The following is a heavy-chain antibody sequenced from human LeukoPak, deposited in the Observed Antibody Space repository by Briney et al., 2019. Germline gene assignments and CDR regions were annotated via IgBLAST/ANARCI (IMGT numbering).Heavy chain of an antibody. V-gene: IGHV4-31*03. D-gene: IGHD4-17*01. Sequence: SETLSLTCTVSGGSISSGGYYWSWIRQHPGKGLEWIGYIYYGGSTYYNPSLKSRVTMSVDTSKNQFSLKLSSVTAADTAVYYCARDPHCDYWFDYWGQGTLVTVSS. J-gene: IGHJ4*02. CDR2: IYYGGST. CDR1: GGSISSGGYY. CDR3: ARDPHCDYWFDY.